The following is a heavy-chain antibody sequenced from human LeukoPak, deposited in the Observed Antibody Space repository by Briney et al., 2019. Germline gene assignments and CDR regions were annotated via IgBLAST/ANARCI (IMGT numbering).Heavy chain of an antibody. D-gene: IGHD2-15*01. CDR2: ISSSGSTI. V-gene: IGHV3-11*01. CDR3: ARGYARSVYYYYGVDV. J-gene: IGHJ6*02. Sequence: PVGSLRLSCAASGFTFSDYYMSWIRQAPGKGLEWVSYISSSGSTIYYADSVKGRFTISRDNAKNSLYLQMNSLRAEDTAVYYCARGYARSVYYYYGVDVWGQGTTVTVSS. CDR1: GFTFSDYY.